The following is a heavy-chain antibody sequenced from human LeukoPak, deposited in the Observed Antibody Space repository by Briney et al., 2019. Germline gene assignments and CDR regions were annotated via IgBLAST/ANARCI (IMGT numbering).Heavy chain of an antibody. CDR1: GGSISSSSYY. Sequence: PSETLSLTCTVSGGSISSSSYYWGWIRQPPGKGLEWVGSIYYSGTTYYNPSLKSRVTISVDTSKNQFSLRLSSVTAADTAVYYCARVGYSGYDNGGSFDYWGQGTLVTVSS. V-gene: IGHV4-39*07. J-gene: IGHJ4*02. CDR2: IYYSGTT. D-gene: IGHD5-12*01. CDR3: ARVGYSGYDNGGSFDY.